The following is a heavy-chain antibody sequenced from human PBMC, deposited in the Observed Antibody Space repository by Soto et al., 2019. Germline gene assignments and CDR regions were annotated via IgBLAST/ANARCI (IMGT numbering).Heavy chain of an antibody. CDR1: GGSISSYY. D-gene: IGHD3-16*01. CDR3: ASHNIGGAHSY. J-gene: IGHJ4*01. Sequence: PSETLSLTCTVSGGSISSYYWSWIRQPPGKGLEWIGYIYYSGSTNYNPSLKSRVTISVDTSKNQFSLKLSSVTAADTAVYYCASHNIGGAHSYRGQRTPVPVSA. CDR2: IYYSGST. V-gene: IGHV4-59*08.